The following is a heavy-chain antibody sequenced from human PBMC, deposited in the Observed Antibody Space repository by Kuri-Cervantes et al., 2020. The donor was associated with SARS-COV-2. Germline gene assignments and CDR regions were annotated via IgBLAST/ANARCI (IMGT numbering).Heavy chain of an antibody. Sequence: GESLKISCAASGFTFSNSWMSWVRQAPGKGLEWVANIKYDGSEEYYVDSVKGRFIISRDNAKNSVYLQMNSLRAEDTAVYYCTLAVAAAVWGQGTLVTVSS. V-gene: IGHV3-7*01. CDR3: TLAVAAAV. J-gene: IGHJ4*02. D-gene: IGHD6-19*01. CDR1: GFTFSNSW. CDR2: IKYDGSEE.